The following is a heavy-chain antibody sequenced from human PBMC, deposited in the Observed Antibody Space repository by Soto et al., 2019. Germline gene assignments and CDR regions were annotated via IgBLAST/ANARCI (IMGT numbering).Heavy chain of an antibody. CDR2: ISAYNGNT. CDR1: GYTFTSCG. J-gene: IGHJ4*02. V-gene: IGHV1-18*04. CDR3: ARSTRVVALDY. D-gene: IGHD2-15*01. Sequence: ASVKVSCKASGYTFTSCGISWVRQAPGQGPEWMGWISAYNGNTNYAQKLQGRVTMTTDTSTSTDYMELRSLRSDDTAVYYCARSTRVVALDYWGQGTLVTVSS.